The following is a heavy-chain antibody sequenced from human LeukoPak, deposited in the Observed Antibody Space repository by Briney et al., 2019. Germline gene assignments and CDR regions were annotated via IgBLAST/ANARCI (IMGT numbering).Heavy chain of an antibody. Sequence: SETLSLTCTVSGYSISSGYYWGWIRQPPGKGLEWIGSIYHSGSTYYNPSLKSRVTISVDTSKNQFSLKLSSVTAADTAVYYCAKEIYYDMGAFDIWGQGTMVTVSS. CDR1: GYSISSGYY. CDR3: AKEIYYDMGAFDI. D-gene: IGHD3-22*01. J-gene: IGHJ3*02. CDR2: IYHSGST. V-gene: IGHV4-38-2*02.